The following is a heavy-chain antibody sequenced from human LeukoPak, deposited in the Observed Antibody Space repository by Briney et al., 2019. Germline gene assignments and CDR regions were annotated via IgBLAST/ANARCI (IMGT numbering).Heavy chain of an antibody. CDR3: AKINSSSYYYYYYMDV. Sequence: GGSLRLSCAASGFTFSSYAMSWVRQAPGKGLEWVSAISGSGGSTYYADSVKGRFTISRDNSKNTLYLQMNSLRAEDTAVYYCAKINSSSYYYYYYMDVWGKGTTVTVSS. V-gene: IGHV3-23*01. CDR2: ISGSGGST. J-gene: IGHJ6*03. CDR1: GFTFSSYA. D-gene: IGHD6-13*01.